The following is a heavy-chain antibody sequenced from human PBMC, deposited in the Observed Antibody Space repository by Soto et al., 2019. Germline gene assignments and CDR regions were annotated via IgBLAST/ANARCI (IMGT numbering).Heavy chain of an antibody. Sequence: EVQLVESGGGLVQPGGSLRLSCAASGFTFNSYSMNWVRQAPGKGLEWVSYISSSSTTKYYTDSVKGRFTISRDKPKNSLDQQMNSLRDDDTGGDDGARPGSGWESWFDTWGQGTLVTVSS. D-gene: IGHD6-19*01. CDR2: ISSSSTTK. J-gene: IGHJ5*02. V-gene: IGHV3-48*02. CDR1: GFTFNSYS. CDR3: ARPGSGWESWFDT.